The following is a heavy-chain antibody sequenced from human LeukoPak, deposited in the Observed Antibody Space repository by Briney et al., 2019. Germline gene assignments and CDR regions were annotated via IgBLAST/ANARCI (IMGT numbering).Heavy chain of an antibody. CDR2: INHSGST. D-gene: IGHD6-19*01. J-gene: IGHJ6*03. CDR1: GGSFSGYY. Sequence: PSETLSLTCAVYGGSFSGYYWSRIRHPPGKGLEWIGEINHSGSTNYNPSLKSRVTISVDTSKNQFSLKLSSVTAADTAVYYCARDLRYSSGWSASGMDVWGKGTTVTISS. CDR3: ARDLRYSSGWSASGMDV. V-gene: IGHV4-34*01.